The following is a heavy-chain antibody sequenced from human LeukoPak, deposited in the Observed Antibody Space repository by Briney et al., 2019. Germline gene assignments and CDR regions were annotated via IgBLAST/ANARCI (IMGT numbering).Heavy chain of an antibody. V-gene: IGHV4-34*01. D-gene: IGHD6-6*01. CDR2: INHSGST. Sequence: SETLSLTCAVYGGSFSGYYWSWIRQPPGKGLEWSGEINHSGSTNYNTSLKSRVTISVDTSKNQFSLKLSSVTAADTAVYYCASIGPYSSSGFDYWGQGTLVTVSS. CDR1: GGSFSGYY. J-gene: IGHJ4*02. CDR3: ASIGPYSSSGFDY.